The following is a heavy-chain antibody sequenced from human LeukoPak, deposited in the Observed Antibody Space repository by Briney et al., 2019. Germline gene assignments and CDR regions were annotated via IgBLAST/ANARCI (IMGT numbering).Heavy chain of an antibody. V-gene: IGHV1-69*13. Sequence: ASVKVSCKASGGTFSSYAISWVRQAPGRGLEWMGGIIPIFGTANYAQKFQGRVTITADESTSTAYMELSSLRSEDTAVYYCARAGARNPFEKVVGFAFDIWGQGTMVTVSS. J-gene: IGHJ3*02. CDR3: ARAGARNPFEKVVGFAFDI. CDR2: IIPIFGTA. CDR1: GGTFSSYA. D-gene: IGHD1-14*01.